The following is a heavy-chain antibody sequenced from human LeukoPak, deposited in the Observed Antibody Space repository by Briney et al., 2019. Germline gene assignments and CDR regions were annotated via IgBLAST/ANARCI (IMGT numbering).Heavy chain of an antibody. Sequence: PGGSLRLSCAASGFTFSSYEMNWVRQAPGKGLDWVSYISSSGSTIYYADSVKGRFTISRDNAKNSLYLQMNSLRAEDTAVYYCARHKRYSYASYYGMDVWGQGTTVTVSS. D-gene: IGHD5-18*01. V-gene: IGHV3-48*03. J-gene: IGHJ6*02. CDR1: GFTFSSYE. CDR3: ARHKRYSYASYYGMDV. CDR2: ISSSGSTI.